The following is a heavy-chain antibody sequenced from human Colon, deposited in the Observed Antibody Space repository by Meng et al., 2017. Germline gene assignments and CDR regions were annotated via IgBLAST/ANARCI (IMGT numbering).Heavy chain of an antibody. V-gene: IGHV4-4*02. CDR1: SGSISSSNW. Sequence: QVQLQGSGPGLVKPSGTLSLTCAVSSGSISSSNWWSWVRQPPGKGLEWIGEISQSGTTYYNPSLKSRVTITGDWSKNQFSLNPNSVTAADTALYYCVRQGMTSYSWGYWGQGTLVTVS. J-gene: IGHJ4*02. D-gene: IGHD3-9*01. CDR2: ISQSGTT. CDR3: VRQGMTSYSWGY.